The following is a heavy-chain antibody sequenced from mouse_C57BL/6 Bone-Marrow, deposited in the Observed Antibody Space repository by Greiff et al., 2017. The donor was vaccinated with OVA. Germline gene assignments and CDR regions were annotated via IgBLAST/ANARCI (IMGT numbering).Heavy chain of an antibody. J-gene: IGHJ1*03. D-gene: IGHD2-3*01. CDR3: VRHDVYWYFDV. Sequence: DVKLVESGGGLVQPKGSLKLSCAASGFSFNTYAMNWVRQAPGKGVEWVARIRSKSNNYATYYADSVKDRFTISRDDSESMLYLQMNNLKTEDTAMYYCVRHDVYWYFDVWGTGTTVTVSS. CDR1: GFSFNTYA. V-gene: IGHV10-1*01. CDR2: IRSKSNNYAT.